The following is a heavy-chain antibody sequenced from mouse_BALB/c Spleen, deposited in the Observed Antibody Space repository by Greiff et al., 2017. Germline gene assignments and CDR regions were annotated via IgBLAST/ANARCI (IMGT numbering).Heavy chain of an antibody. CDR1: GFSLTSYG. V-gene: IGHV2-2*02. Sequence: VKLMESGPGLVQPSQSLSITCTVSGFSLTSYGVHWVRQSPGKGLEWLGVIWSGGSTDYNAAFISRLSISKDNSKSQVFFKMNSLQANDTAIYYCASRGAWFAYWGQGTLVTVSA. CDR3: ASRGAWFAY. CDR2: IWSGGST. J-gene: IGHJ3*01.